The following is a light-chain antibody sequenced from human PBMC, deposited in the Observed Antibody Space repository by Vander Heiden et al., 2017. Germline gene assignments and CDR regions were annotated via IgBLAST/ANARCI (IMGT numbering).Light chain of an antibody. CDR2: DNN. CDR3: STWDNSLSSVV. J-gene: IGLJ3*02. V-gene: IGLV1-51*01. CDR1: SSNIGIND. Sequence: QSVLPPPPSVSASPGQKVTISCSGRSSNIGINDVSGYQQSQGTTPKLIIYDNNKRPAGSPDRFSGSKYGTSATLGITGLQTGDEADYYCSTWDNSLSSVVFGGGTKVTVL.